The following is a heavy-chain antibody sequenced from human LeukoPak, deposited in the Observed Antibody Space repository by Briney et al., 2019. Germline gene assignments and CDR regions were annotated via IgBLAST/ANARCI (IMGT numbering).Heavy chain of an antibody. J-gene: IGHJ1*01. CDR2: TNPNSGGT. V-gene: IGHV1-2*06. D-gene: IGHD1-26*01. Sequence: ASVKVSCKASGYTFTDYHMHWVRQAPGQGLEWMGRTNPNSGGTNYAQKFQGRVTMTKDTSISTAYMELSRLRSDDTAVYYCAREVGGTTLDFQHWGPGTLVTVSS. CDR3: AREVGGTTLDFQH. CDR1: GYTFTDYH.